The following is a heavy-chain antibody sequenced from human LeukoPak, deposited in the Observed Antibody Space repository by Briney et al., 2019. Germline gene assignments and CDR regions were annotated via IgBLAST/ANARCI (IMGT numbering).Heavy chain of an antibody. V-gene: IGHV4-59*08. CDR1: GGSIRSYY. CDR3: ARGFGYSSSWGNNWFDP. J-gene: IGHJ5*02. Sequence: SETLSLTCTVSGGSIRSYYWSWIRQPPGKGLEWIGYIYYSGSTKYNPSLKSRATISEDTSKNQFSLKLSSVTAADTAVYYCARGFGYSSSWGNNWFDPWGQGTLVTVSS. D-gene: IGHD6-13*01. CDR2: IYYSGST.